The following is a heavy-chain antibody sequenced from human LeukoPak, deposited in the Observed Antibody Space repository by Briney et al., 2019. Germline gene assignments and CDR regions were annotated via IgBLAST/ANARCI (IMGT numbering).Heavy chain of an antibody. CDR2: INWNSGSI. V-gene: IGHV3-9*01. CDR3: AKDLGSSGPRTFDC. D-gene: IGHD6-6*01. J-gene: IGHJ4*02. CDR1: GFTFDDYA. Sequence: GGSLRLSCAASGFTFDDYAMHWVRQAPGKGLEWVSGINWNSGSIGYADSVKGRFTISRDNAKNSLYLQMNSLRAEDTALYYCAKDLGSSGPRTFDCWGQGTLVTVSS.